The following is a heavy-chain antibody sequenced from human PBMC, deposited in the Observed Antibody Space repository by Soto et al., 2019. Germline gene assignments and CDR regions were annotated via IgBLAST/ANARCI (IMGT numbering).Heavy chain of an antibody. Sequence: PGGSLRLSCAASGFTFSSYSMNWVRQAPGKGLEWVSSISSSSSYIYYADSVKGRFTISRDNAKNSLYLQMNSLRAEDTAVYYCARVDCSSTSCYANWFDPWGQGTLVXVSS. D-gene: IGHD2-2*01. CDR2: ISSSSSYI. J-gene: IGHJ5*02. CDR3: ARVDCSSTSCYANWFDP. CDR1: GFTFSSYS. V-gene: IGHV3-21*01.